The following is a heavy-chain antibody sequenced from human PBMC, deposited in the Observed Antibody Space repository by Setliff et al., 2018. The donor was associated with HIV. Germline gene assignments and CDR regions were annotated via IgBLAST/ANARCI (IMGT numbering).Heavy chain of an antibody. CDR2: IYYSGSG. Sequence: TLSLTCSVSGGSFSGYYWSWIRQPPGKGLEWIGSIYYSGSGYYNPSLKSRVTISLDTSQNQFSLNLSSVTAADTAVYYCARSRPRSMDFYMDVWGKGTTVTVSS. V-gene: IGHV4-59*01. CDR3: ARSRPRSMDFYMDV. CDR1: GGSFSGYY. D-gene: IGHD2-8*01. J-gene: IGHJ6*03.